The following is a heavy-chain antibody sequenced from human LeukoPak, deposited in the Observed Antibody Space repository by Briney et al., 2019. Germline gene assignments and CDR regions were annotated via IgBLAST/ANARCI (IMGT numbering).Heavy chain of an antibody. CDR3: ATYFYGEYGSYYFDY. CDR1: GAFITNSHW. CDR2: IYHSGTT. Sequence: SGTLSLTCAVSGAFITNSHWWSWARQPPGKGLEWIGEIYHSGTTNYNPSLLSRVTMSVDKSKNQFSLKLSSVTAADTAVYYCATYFYGEYGSYYFDYWGQGTLVTVSS. V-gene: IGHV4-4*02. D-gene: IGHD4-17*01. J-gene: IGHJ4*02.